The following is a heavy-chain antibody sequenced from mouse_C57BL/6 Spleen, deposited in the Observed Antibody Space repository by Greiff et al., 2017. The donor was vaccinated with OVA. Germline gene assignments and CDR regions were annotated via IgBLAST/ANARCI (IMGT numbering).Heavy chain of an antibody. CDR3: ARRIYYDYGFAD. Sequence: VQVVESGAELMKPGASVKLSCKATGYTFTGYWIEWVKQRPGHGLEWIGEILPGSGSTNYNEKFKGKAPFTADTSSNTAYMQLPSLTSEDSAIYYCARRIYYDYGFADWGQGTMVTVSA. J-gene: IGHJ3*01. CDR2: ILPGSGST. D-gene: IGHD2-4*01. V-gene: IGHV1-9*01. CDR1: GYTFTGYW.